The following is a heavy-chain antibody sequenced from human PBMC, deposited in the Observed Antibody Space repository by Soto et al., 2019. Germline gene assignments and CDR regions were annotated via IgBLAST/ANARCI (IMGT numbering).Heavy chain of an antibody. CDR2: ISCCGGTA. V-gene: IGHV3-23*01. CDR3: AKADGQQWLLPHLEN. CDR1: GFNFNKYA. J-gene: IGHJ4*02. Sequence: EVQLLESGGGLVRPGESLRLSCAASGFNFNKYAMSWVRQAPGEGLEWVSGISCCGGTASYADSVKGRFHYRQRRCQEHTVLDNEQSKGRDTAEYYCAKADGQQWLLPHLENWGRGTLVTVS. D-gene: IGHD6-19*01.